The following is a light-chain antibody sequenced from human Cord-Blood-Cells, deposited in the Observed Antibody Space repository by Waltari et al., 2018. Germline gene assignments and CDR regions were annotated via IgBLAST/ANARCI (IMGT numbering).Light chain of an antibody. J-gene: IGLJ3*02. CDR3: CSYAGSSTLV. CDR1: SSAVGSYNL. V-gene: IGLV2-23*01. Sequence: QSALTQPASVSWSPGQSITLSCTGTSSAVGSYNLVSWYQQHPGKAPKLMIYEGSKRPSGGANRFSGAKSGNTASLTISGLQAEDEADYYCCSYAGSSTLVFGGGTKLTVL. CDR2: EGS.